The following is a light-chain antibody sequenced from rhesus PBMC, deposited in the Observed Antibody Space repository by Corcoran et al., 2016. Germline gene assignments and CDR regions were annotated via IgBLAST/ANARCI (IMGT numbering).Light chain of an antibody. J-gene: IGLJ6*01. V-gene: IGLV2-13*03. CDR2: EVN. CDR1: SSDIGGYNR. CDR3: SSYTSSSTFV. Sequence: QAAPTQSPSVSGSPGQSVAISCTGTSSDIGGYNRVSWYQQHPGKAPKLMIYEVNKRPSGVSDRFSGSNSGNTASMSISGLQAEDEADYYCSSYTSSSTFVFGSGTKLTVL.